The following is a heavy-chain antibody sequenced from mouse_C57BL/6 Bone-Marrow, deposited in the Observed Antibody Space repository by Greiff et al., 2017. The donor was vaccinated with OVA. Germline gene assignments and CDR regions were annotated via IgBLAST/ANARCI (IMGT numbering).Heavy chain of an antibody. CDR1: GFNIKNPY. Sequence: EVQLQESVAELVRPGASVKLSCTASGFNIKNPYMHWVKQRPEQGLEWIGRIDPANGNTKYAPKFQGKATITADTSSNTAYLQLSSLTSEDTAIYYCARDSSGRDYWGQGTTLTVSS. D-gene: IGHD3-2*02. J-gene: IGHJ2*01. CDR2: IDPANGNT. V-gene: IGHV14-3*01. CDR3: ARDSSGRDY.